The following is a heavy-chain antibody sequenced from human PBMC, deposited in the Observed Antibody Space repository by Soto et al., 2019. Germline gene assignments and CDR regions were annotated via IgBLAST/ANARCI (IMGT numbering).Heavy chain of an antibody. V-gene: IGHV3-30-3*01. Sequence: PGGSLRLSCAASGFTFSDYGFHSVRQAPGKRLEWVPIVSYDGSKKFYAASMKGRFTISRDNSKHTVHLQMDSLRVEDTALYFCATDEWFRALVYHFDYWGQGTQVTVSS. J-gene: IGHJ4*02. CDR2: VSYDGSKK. CDR3: ATDEWFRALVYHFDY. D-gene: IGHD3-3*01. CDR1: GFTFSDYG.